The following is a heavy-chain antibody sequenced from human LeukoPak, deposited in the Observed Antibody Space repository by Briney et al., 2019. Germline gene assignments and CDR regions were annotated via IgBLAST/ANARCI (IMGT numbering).Heavy chain of an antibody. CDR3: AAKSRLTMVRGGDLPTLDY. CDR1: GYTFTGYY. CDR2: INPNSGGT. J-gene: IGHJ4*02. Sequence: GASVKVSCKASGYTFTGYYMHWVRQAPGQGLEWMGWINPNSGGTNYAQKFQGRVTMTRDTSISIAYMELSRLRSDDTAVYYCAAKSRLTMVRGGDLPTLDYWGQGTLVTVSS. V-gene: IGHV1-2*02. D-gene: IGHD3-10*01.